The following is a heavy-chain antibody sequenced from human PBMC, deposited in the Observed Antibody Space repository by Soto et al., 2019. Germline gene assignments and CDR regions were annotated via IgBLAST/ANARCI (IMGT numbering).Heavy chain of an antibody. V-gene: IGHV4-4*02. CDR2: IYHSGST. D-gene: IGHD5-18*01. CDR3: AGQVDTTYTYNY. CDR1: GGSISSNNW. J-gene: IGHJ4*02. Sequence: QVQQQESGPGLVKPSGTLSLTCAVSGGSISSNNWWSWVRQPPGKGLEWIGEIYHSGSTNYNPSLKGRVTMSVDKSQSQFSLNLGSLTAADTAVYYCAGQVDTTYTYNYWGQGTLVTVSS.